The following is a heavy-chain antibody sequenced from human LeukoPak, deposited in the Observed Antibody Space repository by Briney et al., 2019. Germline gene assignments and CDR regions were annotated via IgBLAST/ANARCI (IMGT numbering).Heavy chain of an antibody. V-gene: IGHV3-23*01. J-gene: IGHJ4*02. Sequence: GASLRLSCAASGFTFSSYAMSWVRQAPGKGLEWVSAISGRGGSTYYADSVKGRFTISRDNSKNTLYLQMSSLRAEDTAVYYCAKASEDTAMANDYWGQGTLVTVSS. CDR1: GFTFSSYA. D-gene: IGHD5-18*01. CDR3: AKASEDTAMANDY. CDR2: ISGRGGST.